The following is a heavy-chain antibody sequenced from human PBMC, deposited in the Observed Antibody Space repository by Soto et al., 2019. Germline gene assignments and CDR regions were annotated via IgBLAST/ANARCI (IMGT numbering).Heavy chain of an antibody. J-gene: IGHJ4*02. V-gene: IGHV1-46*01. CDR1: GYTFTFYY. CDR2: INPYGGST. CDR3: ARGGSGYTWFNEF. D-gene: IGHD3-22*01. Sequence: QVQLVQSGAEVKKPGASVKVSCKASGYTFTFYYMHWVRQAPGQGLEWLGVINPYGGSTNYAQKFQGRVTITADESTNTAYMELSSLRSEDTAIYYCARGGSGYTWFNEFWGQGTLVTVSS.